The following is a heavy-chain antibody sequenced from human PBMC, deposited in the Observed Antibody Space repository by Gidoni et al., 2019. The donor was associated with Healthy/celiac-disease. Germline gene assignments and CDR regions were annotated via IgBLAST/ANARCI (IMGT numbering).Heavy chain of an antibody. J-gene: IGHJ4*02. CDR3: ASARYLPYYFDY. CDR1: GGSFSGYY. CDR2: INHSGST. D-gene: IGHD1-1*01. V-gene: IGHV4-34*01. Sequence: QVQLQQWGAGLLKPSETLSLTCAVYGGSFSGYYWSWIRQPPGKGLEWIGEINHSGSTNYNPSLKSRVTISVDTSKNQFSLKLSSVTAADTAVYYCASARYLPYYFDYWGQGTLVTVSS.